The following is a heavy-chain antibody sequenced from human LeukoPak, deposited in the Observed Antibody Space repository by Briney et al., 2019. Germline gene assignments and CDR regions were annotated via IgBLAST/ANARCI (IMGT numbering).Heavy chain of an antibody. Sequence: SETLSLTCTVSGGSISTSSYYWGWIRQPPGRGLEWIGSIYYSGSTYYKSSLKPRVTISVDTSKNQFSLKLSSVTAADTAIYYCARGPRLANAFDIWGQGTMVTFSS. CDR1: GGSISTSSYY. J-gene: IGHJ3*02. V-gene: IGHV4-39*01. CDR3: ARGPRLANAFDI. CDR2: IYYSGST. D-gene: IGHD3-3*02.